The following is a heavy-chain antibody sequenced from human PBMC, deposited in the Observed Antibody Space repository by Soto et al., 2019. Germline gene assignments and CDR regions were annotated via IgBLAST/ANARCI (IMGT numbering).Heavy chain of an antibody. D-gene: IGHD3-22*01. J-gene: IGHJ4*02. Sequence: GGSLRLSCAASGFTFSSYSMNWVRQAPGKGLEWVSYISSSSSTIYYADSVKGRFTISRDNAKNSLYLQMNSLRDEDTAVYYCAGAYYYDSSGYYRDYWGQGTLVTVSS. CDR1: GFTFSSYS. CDR2: ISSSSSTI. CDR3: AGAYYYDSSGYYRDY. V-gene: IGHV3-48*02.